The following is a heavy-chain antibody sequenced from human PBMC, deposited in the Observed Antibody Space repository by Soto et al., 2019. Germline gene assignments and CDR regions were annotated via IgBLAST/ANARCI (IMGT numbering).Heavy chain of an antibody. D-gene: IGHD2-2*01. J-gene: IGHJ6*02. Sequence: SETLSLTCTVSGGSFSDYYWSWIRQPPGKGLEWIGYISYSGSTKYRPSLKSRITISVDTSKNQFSLKLRSVTAADTAVYYCARDFAVPAAIGTDYYFYYGLDVWARGTTVTVSS. CDR1: GGSFSDYY. CDR3: ARDFAVPAAIGTDYYFYYGLDV. CDR2: ISYSGST. V-gene: IGHV4-59*01.